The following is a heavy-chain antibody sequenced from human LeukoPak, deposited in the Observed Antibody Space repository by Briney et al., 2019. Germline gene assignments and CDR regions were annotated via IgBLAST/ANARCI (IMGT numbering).Heavy chain of an antibody. CDR2: IYHSGST. D-gene: IGHD4-17*01. CDR3: ARGGDYGGYNWFDP. V-gene: IGHV4-61*01. J-gene: IGHJ5*02. Sequence: SETLSLTCTVSGGSVSSGSYYWSWIRQPPGKGLEWIGEIYHSGSTNYNPSLKSRVTISVDKSKNQFSLKLSSVTAADTAVYYCARGGDYGGYNWFDPWGQGTLVTVSS. CDR1: GGSVSSGSYY.